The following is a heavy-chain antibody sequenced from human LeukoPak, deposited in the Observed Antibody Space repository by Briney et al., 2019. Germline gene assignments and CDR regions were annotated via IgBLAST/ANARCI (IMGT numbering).Heavy chain of an antibody. V-gene: IGHV4-4*02. CDR2: IYHSGST. D-gene: IGHD6-13*01. Sequence: SGTLSLTCAVSGGSISSNNWWSWVRQPPGKGLEWIGEIYHSGSTNYNPSLKSRVAISIDKSKNQFSLKLSSVTAADTAVYYCARDFLYSSSVGYAFDIWGQGTMVTVSS. CDR1: GGSISSNNW. J-gene: IGHJ3*02. CDR3: ARDFLYSSSVGYAFDI.